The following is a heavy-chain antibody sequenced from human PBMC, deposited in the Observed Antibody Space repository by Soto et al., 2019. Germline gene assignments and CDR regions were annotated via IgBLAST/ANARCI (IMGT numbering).Heavy chain of an antibody. J-gene: IGHJ3*02. CDR3: TGAMTTVTTGRIDDDFDI. V-gene: IGHV4-34*01. Sequence: SETLSLTCAVYGGSFSGYYWSWIRQPPGKGLEWIGEINHSGSTNYNPSLKSRVTISVDTSKNQFSLKLSSVTAADTAVYYCTGAMTTVTTGRIDDDFDIWGQGTMVTVSS. CDR1: GGSFSGYY. CDR2: INHSGST. D-gene: IGHD4-17*01.